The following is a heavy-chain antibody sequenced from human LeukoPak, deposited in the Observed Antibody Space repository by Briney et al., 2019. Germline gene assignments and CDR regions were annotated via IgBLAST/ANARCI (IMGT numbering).Heavy chain of an antibody. V-gene: IGHV1-18*01. CDR2: ISAYNGNT. D-gene: IGHD3-10*01. CDR1: GYTFISYG. Sequence: GASVKVSCKASGYTFISYGISWVRQAPGQGLEWMGWISAYNGNTNYAQKFQARVTMTTDTSTSTAYMELRSLRSDDTAVYYCARGAYDSGTYYQIHVDYWGQGTLVTVSS. CDR3: ARGAYDSGTYYQIHVDY. J-gene: IGHJ4*02.